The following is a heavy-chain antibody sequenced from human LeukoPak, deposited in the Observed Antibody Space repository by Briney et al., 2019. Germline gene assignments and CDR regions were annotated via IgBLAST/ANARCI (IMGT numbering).Heavy chain of an antibody. CDR2: IYSGGTT. CDR1: GFTVSTNY. V-gene: IGHV3-66*01. CDR3: ARDRGGSRSDC. Sequence: PGRSLRLSCAASGFTVSTNYMSWVRQAPGKGLEWVSVIYSGGTTYYADSVKGRFTISRDNSKNTLYLQMNSLRAEDTAVYYCARDRGGSRSDCWGQGTLVTVSS. J-gene: IGHJ4*02. D-gene: IGHD6-13*01.